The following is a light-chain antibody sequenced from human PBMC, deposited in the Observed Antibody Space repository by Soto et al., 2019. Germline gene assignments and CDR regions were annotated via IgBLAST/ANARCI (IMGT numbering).Light chain of an antibody. Sequence: EIVLTQSPATLSLSPGERATLSCRASQSVNNNFAWYQQKPVQAPRLLIYDASNRATSIQARFSVSGSVTDCTLAITGLEPEDFAVYYCEQRFSWPPLTFGGGNKVEIK. J-gene: IGKJ4*01. CDR1: QSVNNN. CDR3: EQRFSWPPLT. V-gene: IGKV3-11*01. CDR2: DAS.